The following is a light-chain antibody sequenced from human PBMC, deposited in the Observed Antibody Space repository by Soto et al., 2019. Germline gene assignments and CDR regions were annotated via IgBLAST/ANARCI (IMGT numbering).Light chain of an antibody. CDR1: QSVASS. V-gene: IGKV3-20*01. Sequence: EIVLMQSPGTLSLSPGERGTLSCRASQSVASSLAWYQQKPGQAPRLLIYDASNRATGIPDRFSGSGSGTDFTLTLSRLEPEDFAVYYCQRYVNSPLTFGGGTKVEIK. CDR2: DAS. CDR3: QRYVNSPLT. J-gene: IGKJ4*01.